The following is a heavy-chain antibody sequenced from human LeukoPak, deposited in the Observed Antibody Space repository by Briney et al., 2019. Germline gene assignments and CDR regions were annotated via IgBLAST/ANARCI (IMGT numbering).Heavy chain of an antibody. CDR3: ARDGVLEWLPLYFDY. Sequence: PGRSLRLSCAASGFIFSTYAMNWVRQAPGKGLEWVSYISSSSSTIYYADSVKGRFTISRDNAKNSLYLQMNSLRAEDTAVYYCARDGVLEWLPLYFDYWGQGTLVTVSS. V-gene: IGHV3-48*01. CDR2: ISSSSSTI. CDR1: GFIFSTYA. D-gene: IGHD3-3*01. J-gene: IGHJ4*02.